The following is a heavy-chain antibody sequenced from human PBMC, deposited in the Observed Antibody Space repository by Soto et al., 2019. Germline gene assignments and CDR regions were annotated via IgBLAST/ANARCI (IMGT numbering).Heavy chain of an antibody. CDR2: IKSKTHGGTT. Sequence: TGGSLRLSCAASGFTFNNAWMSWVRQVPGKGLEWVGRIKSKTHGGTTDYAAPVKGRFTISRDDSRNTLYLQMNSLKTEDTAVYYCSTDSRFLEWSSYYYGMDVWGPGTTVTVSS. J-gene: IGHJ6*02. D-gene: IGHD3-3*01. CDR1: GFTFNNAW. CDR3: STDSRFLEWSSYYYGMDV. V-gene: IGHV3-15*01.